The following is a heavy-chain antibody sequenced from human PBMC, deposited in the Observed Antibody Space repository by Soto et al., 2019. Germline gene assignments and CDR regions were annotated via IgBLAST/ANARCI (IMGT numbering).Heavy chain of an antibody. D-gene: IGHD6-13*01. V-gene: IGHV3-33*01. CDR3: ARDMWGSSYDAIDL. CDR1: GFKFSDYG. Sequence: GGSLRLSCVGSGFKFSDYGINWVRQAPGKGLQWVAIVYSDGKNEYYADSVKGRFTISRDNGNNTVSLQMNSLRDEDTAVYFCARDMWGSSYDAIDLWGQGTTVTVSS. J-gene: IGHJ6*02. CDR2: VYSDGKNE.